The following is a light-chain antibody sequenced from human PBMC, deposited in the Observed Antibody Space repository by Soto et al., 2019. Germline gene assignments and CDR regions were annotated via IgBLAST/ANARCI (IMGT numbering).Light chain of an antibody. V-gene: IGKV1-33*01. CDR2: GAS. J-gene: IGKJ4*01. CDR1: QDIKNY. Sequence: DIQMTQSPSSLSASVGDRVTITCQASQDIKNYLNWYQQKPGKAPKLLIYGASNLETGVPSRFSGSGSGTDFTFTISSLQPEDVATYYCQQWDNVPLTFGGGARVVI. CDR3: QQWDNVPLT.